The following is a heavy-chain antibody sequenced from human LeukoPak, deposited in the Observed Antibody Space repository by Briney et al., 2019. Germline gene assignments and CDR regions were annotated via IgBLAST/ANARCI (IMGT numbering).Heavy chain of an antibody. CDR1: GGSISSGGYS. D-gene: IGHD3-3*01. V-gene: IGHV4-30-2*01. J-gene: IGHJ4*02. CDR3: ARGGGRGYYSFDY. Sequence: SQTLSLTCAVSGGSISSGGYSWRWIRQPPGRGLEWIGYIYHSGSTNYNPSLKSRVTISVDTSKNQFSLKLSSVTAADTAVYYCARGGGRGYYSFDYWGQGTLVTVSS. CDR2: IYHSGST.